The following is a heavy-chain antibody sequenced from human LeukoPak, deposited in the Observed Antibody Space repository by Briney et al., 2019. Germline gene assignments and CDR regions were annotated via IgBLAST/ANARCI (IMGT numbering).Heavy chain of an antibody. D-gene: IGHD2-15*01. CDR2: ISAYNGNT. CDR1: GYTFTSYG. CDR3: ARTVVVVAATISDYFDY. Sequence: ASVKVSCKASGYTFTSYGISWVRQAPGQGLEWMGWISAYNGNTNYAQKLQGRATMTTDTSTSTAYMELRSLRSDDTAVYYCARTVVVVAATISDYFDYWGQGTLVTVSS. V-gene: IGHV1-18*01. J-gene: IGHJ4*02.